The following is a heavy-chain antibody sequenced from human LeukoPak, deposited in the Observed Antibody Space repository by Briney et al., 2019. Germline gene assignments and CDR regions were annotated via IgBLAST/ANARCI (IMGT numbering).Heavy chain of an antibody. CDR2: VSGTGGTT. J-gene: IGHJ4*02. CDR3: VKDVLSVAVGSTHDY. V-gene: IGHV3-23*01. D-gene: IGHD2-21*01. CDR1: GFTFSNNA. Sequence: GGSLRLSCAASGFTFSNNAMAWVRQAPGKGLEWASSVSGTGGTTYHADSVKGRLTISRDNSNNTLYLQMNSLRAEDTAVYYCVKDVLSVAVGSTHDYWGPGTLVTVSS.